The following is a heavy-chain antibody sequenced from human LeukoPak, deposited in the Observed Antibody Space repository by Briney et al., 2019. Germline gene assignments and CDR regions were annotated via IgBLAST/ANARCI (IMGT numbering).Heavy chain of an antibody. Sequence: GGSLRLSCAASGFTFSSYWMSWVRQAPGKGLEWVANIKQDGSEKYYVDSVKGRFTISRDNANNSLYLQMNSLRAEDTAVYYCAKDYTVTTPMNWFDPWGQGTLVTVSS. CDR3: AKDYTVTTPMNWFDP. J-gene: IGHJ5*02. CDR1: GFTFSSYW. D-gene: IGHD4-17*01. V-gene: IGHV3-7*01. CDR2: IKQDGSEK.